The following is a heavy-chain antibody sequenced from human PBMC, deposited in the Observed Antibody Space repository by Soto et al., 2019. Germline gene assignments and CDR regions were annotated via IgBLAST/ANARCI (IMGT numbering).Heavy chain of an antibody. CDR3: ARHRRTTVAKFYFAN. V-gene: IGHV4-59*08. J-gene: IGHJ4*02. Sequence: QVQLQESGPGLVKPSETLSLTCTVSGGSINSYCWSWIRQPPGKGLEWIAYIFDSGNANYNPSLKSRVTISVDTSKNQFSLKLTSVTAADTAVYYCARHRRTTVAKFYFANWGQGALVTVSS. CDR1: GGSINSYC. CDR2: IFDSGNA. D-gene: IGHD4-4*01.